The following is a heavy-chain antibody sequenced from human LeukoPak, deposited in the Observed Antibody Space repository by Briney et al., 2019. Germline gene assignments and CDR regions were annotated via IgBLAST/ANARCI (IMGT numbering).Heavy chain of an antibody. V-gene: IGHV4-59*01. CDR3: ARRIASSGQCFDY. CDR2: ISYTGST. D-gene: IGHD6-13*01. J-gene: IGHJ4*02. CDR1: GGSISSDY. Sequence: SETLSLTCTVSGGSISSDYWSWIRQAPGKGLEWIGYISYTGSTNYNPSLRSRVTISVDMSKSQFSLKLNSVTAADTAVYYCARRIASSGQCFDYWGQGPLVTVSS.